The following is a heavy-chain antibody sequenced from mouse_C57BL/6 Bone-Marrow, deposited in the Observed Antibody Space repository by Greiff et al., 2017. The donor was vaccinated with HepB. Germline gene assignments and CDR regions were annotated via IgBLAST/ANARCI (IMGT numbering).Heavy chain of an antibody. CDR1: GFTFSDYG. D-gene: IGHD1-1*01. CDR3: ASHYYGSSPFAY. J-gene: IGHJ3*01. V-gene: IGHV5-15*01. CDR2: ISNLAYSI. Sequence: DVMLVESGGGLVQPGGSLKLSCAASGFTFSDYGMAWVRQAPRKGPEWVAFISNLAYSIYYADTVTGRFTISRENAKNTLYLEMSSLRSEDTAMYYCASHYYGSSPFAYWGQGTLVTVSA.